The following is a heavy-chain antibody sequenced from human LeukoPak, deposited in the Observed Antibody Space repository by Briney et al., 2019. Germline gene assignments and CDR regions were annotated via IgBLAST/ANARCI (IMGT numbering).Heavy chain of an antibody. Sequence: GGPLRLSCAASGFTFSSYAMHWVRQAPGKGLEWVAVISYDGSNKYYADSVKGRFTISRDNSKNTLYLQMNSLRAEDTAVYYCARDLKGYGSGSYPIAYWGQGTLVTVSS. V-gene: IGHV3-30*04. CDR2: ISYDGSNK. J-gene: IGHJ4*02. D-gene: IGHD3-10*01. CDR1: GFTFSSYA. CDR3: ARDLKGYGSGSYPIAY.